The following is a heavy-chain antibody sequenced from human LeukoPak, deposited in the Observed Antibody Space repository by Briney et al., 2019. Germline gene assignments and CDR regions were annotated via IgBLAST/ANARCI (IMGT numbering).Heavy chain of an antibody. D-gene: IGHD2-21*01. CDR3: AREAYCGNPPDDAFDI. CDR1: GYIITGYY. V-gene: IGHV1-2*06. CDR2: IYPKSGGT. J-gene: IGHJ3*02. Sequence: VASVKVSCKASGYIITGYYLHWVRQAPGQGLEWMGRIYPKSGGTNYAQKFQGRVSMTKDTSISIAYMELSRLRSDDRAVYYCAREAYCGNPPDDAFDIWGQGTMVTVSS.